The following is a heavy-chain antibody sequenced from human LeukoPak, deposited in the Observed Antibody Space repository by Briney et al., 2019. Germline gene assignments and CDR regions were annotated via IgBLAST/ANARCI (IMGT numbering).Heavy chain of an antibody. CDR3: AGGQWFGDLLFG. CDR2: ISSSSGTM. V-gene: IGHV3-48*01. D-gene: IGHD3-10*01. J-gene: IGHJ4*02. CDR1: GFTFSSYM. Sequence: PGGSLRLSCAASGFTFSSYMMNWGRQAPGKGLDWVSYISSSSGTMYYTDSVKGRFTISRDNAKNSLYLQMNSLRAEDTAVYYCAGGQWFGDLLFGWGQGTLVTVSS.